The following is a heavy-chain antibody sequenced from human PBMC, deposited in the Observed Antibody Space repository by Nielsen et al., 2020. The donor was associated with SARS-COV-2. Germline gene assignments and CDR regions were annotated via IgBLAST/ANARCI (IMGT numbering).Heavy chain of an antibody. V-gene: IGHV4-59*01. CDR3: ARADSYYYDSSGFYSPLGYFYMDV. J-gene: IGHJ6*03. D-gene: IGHD3-22*01. CDR1: GGSIGSYY. Sequence: SETLSLTCTVSGGSIGSYYWSWIRQPPERGLEWIGYISNTGNTNYNPSLQSRVTISVDTSKNQFSLKLSSVTAADTAVYYCARADSYYYDSSGFYSPLGYFYMDVWGEGTTVTVSS. CDR2: ISNTGNT.